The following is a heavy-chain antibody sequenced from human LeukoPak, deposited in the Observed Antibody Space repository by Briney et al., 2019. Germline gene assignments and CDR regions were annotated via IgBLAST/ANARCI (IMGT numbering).Heavy chain of an antibody. CDR2: ISYDGSNK. V-gene: IGHV3-30-3*01. CDR1: GFTFSSYA. D-gene: IGHD2-15*01. J-gene: IGHJ4*02. CDR3: ARDEPGGFDY. Sequence: GRSLRLSCAASGFTFSSYAMHWVRQAPGKGLEWVAVISYDGSNKYYADSVKGRFTISRDNSKNTLYLQMNSLRAEGTAVYYCARDEPGGFDYWGQGTLVTVSS.